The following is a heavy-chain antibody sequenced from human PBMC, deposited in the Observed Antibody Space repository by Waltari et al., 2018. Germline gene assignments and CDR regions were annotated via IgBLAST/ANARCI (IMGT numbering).Heavy chain of an antibody. CDR1: GGSISSGGYS. V-gene: IGHV4-30-2*01. CDR3: ARASTVTGVFDY. Sequence: QLQLQESGSGLVKPSPTLSLTCAVSGGSISSGGYSWRWIRQPPGKGLEWIGYIYHSGSTYYNPSLKSRVTISVDRSKIQFSLKLSSVTAADTAVYYCARASTVTGVFDYWGQGTLVTVSS. CDR2: IYHSGST. J-gene: IGHJ4*02. D-gene: IGHD4-17*01.